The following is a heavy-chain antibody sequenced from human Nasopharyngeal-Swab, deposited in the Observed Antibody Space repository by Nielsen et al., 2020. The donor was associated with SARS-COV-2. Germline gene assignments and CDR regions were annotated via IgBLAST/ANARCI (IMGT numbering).Heavy chain of an antibody. J-gene: IGHJ4*02. D-gene: IGHD3-22*01. CDR3: ARRYYYEDY. CDR2: INNSGGNT. V-gene: IGHV3-23*01. CDR1: GFTFSSYS. Sequence: GGSLRLSCAASGFTFSSYSMNWVRQAPGRGLEWVSTINNSGGNTHYADSVKGHFTISRDNSKNTLYLQMSSLRAEDTAVYYCARRYYYEDYWGQGTLVTVSS.